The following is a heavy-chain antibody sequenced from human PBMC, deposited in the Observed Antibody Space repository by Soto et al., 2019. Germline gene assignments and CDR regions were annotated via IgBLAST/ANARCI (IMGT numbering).Heavy chain of an antibody. V-gene: IGHV4-59*01. CDR3: ARSLTVTRFDQ. J-gene: IGHJ4*02. D-gene: IGHD4-17*01. CDR1: GGSMSNNY. Sequence: QVHLQESGPGLVKPSETLSLFCNVSGGSMSNNYWTWIRQAPGKGLEWIGYVFYTGSTNYNPSFKSRVSISVDTSKKYFSLRLNSVTAADTAVYYCARSLTVTRFDQWGQGTRVTVS. CDR2: VFYTGST.